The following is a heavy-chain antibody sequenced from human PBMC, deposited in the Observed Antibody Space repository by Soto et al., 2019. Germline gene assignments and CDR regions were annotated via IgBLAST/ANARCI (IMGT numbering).Heavy chain of an antibody. D-gene: IGHD6-6*01. CDR3: AKGPRGGTNTSSLHY. Sequence: GGSLRLSCAASGFIFSSDGMHWVRQTPGKGLQWVAAISYDGNKKYYADSVQGRFTISRDNSKNTLYLQTNSPRGDDTAVYFCAKGPRGGTNTSSLHYWGQGSLVNVSS. CDR1: GFIFSSDG. CDR2: ISYDGNKK. J-gene: IGHJ4*02. V-gene: IGHV3-30*18.